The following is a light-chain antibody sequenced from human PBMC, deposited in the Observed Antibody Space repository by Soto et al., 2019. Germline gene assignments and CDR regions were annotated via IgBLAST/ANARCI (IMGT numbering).Light chain of an antibody. J-gene: IGKJ4*01. V-gene: IGKV3-15*01. CDR2: GAS. CDR1: QSVSSN. CDR3: HQYNHWLT. Sequence: EVVMTQSPATLSVSPGERATLSCRASQSVSSNLAWYQQKPGQAPRLLIYGASTRAAGIPARFSGSGSGTEFTRSISSLQSEDSAVYYCHQYNHWLTFGGGTKVEIK.